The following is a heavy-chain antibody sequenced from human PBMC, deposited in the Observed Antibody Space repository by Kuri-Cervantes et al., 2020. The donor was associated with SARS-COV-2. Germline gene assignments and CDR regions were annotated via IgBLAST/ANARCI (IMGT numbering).Heavy chain of an antibody. D-gene: IGHD1-14*01. CDR3: ARDHVYPEMGPTFFDS. Sequence: ASVKVSCKASGYTFTSYAMHWVRQAPGQRLEWMGWINAGNGNTKYSQKFQGRVTITRDTSASTAYMELSSLRSEDTAVYYCARDHVYPEMGPTFFDSWGQGTLVTVSS. V-gene: IGHV1-3*01. J-gene: IGHJ4*02. CDR1: GYTFTSYA. CDR2: INAGNGNT.